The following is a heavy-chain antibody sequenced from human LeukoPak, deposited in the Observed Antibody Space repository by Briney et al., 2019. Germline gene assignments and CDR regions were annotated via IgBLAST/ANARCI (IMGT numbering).Heavy chain of an antibody. Sequence: ASVKVSCKASGYTFTSYGISWVRQAPGQGLEWMGWISAYNGNTNYAQKLQGRVTMTTDTSTSTAYMELRSLRSDDTAVYYCARHIHCGGDCYAFDYWGQGTLVTVSS. CDR1: GYTFTSYG. D-gene: IGHD2-21*02. J-gene: IGHJ4*02. CDR2: ISAYNGNT. V-gene: IGHV1-18*01. CDR3: ARHIHCGGDCYAFDY.